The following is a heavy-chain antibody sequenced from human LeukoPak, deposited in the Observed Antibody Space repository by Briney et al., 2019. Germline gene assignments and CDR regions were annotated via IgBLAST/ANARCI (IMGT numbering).Heavy chain of an antibody. J-gene: IGHJ3*02. CDR3: ARAVGPFDI. Sequence: PGRSLRLSCAASGFTFSTYGMHWVRQAPGKGLEWVAVIWYDGSNKYYADSVKGRLTISRDNSKNTLYLQMNSLRAEDTAVYYCARAVGPFDIWGQGTMVTVSS. V-gene: IGHV3-33*01. CDR2: IWYDGSNK. CDR1: GFTFSTYG.